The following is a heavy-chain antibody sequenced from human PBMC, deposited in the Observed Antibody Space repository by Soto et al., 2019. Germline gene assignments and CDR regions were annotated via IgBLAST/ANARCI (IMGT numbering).Heavy chain of an antibody. Sequence: EVQLLESGGGLVQPGGPLSLSCAASGFTFSSYAMNWVRKAPGKGREWVSVISGNGGRTDYADSVKGRFTISRDNFKNTLYMQMNSVRVEDTAVYYCAKDNRWLVPTYFDYWGQGTLVTVSS. CDR2: ISGNGGRT. CDR1: GFTFSSYA. V-gene: IGHV3-23*01. D-gene: IGHD6-19*01. J-gene: IGHJ4*02. CDR3: AKDNRWLVPTYFDY.